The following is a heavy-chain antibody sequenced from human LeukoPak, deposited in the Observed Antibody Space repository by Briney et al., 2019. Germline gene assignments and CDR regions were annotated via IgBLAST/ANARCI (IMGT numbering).Heavy chain of an antibody. CDR3: ARWVGATHFDY. CDR1: SGSIRSGGYY. CDR2: IYYSGIT. D-gene: IGHD1-26*01. V-gene: IGHV4-31*03. J-gene: IGHJ4*02. Sequence: SQTLSLTCTVSSGSIRSGGYYWSWIRQHPGKGLEWIGYIYYSGITYYNPSLRRRIAISVDTSKNQFSLKMSSVTAADTAVYYCARWVGATHFDYWGQGTLVTVSS.